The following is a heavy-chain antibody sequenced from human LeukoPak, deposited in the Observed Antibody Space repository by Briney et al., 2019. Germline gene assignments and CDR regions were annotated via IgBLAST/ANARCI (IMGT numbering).Heavy chain of an antibody. Sequence: GSLRLSCAVSGITLSNYGMTWIRQPPGKGLEWIGSIFYSGRTYYSPTLKSRVTISVDTSKNQFSLKLSSVTAADTAVYYCARHNGSYLDGWFDPWGQGTLVTVSS. V-gene: IGHV4-39*01. CDR3: ARHNGSYLDGWFDP. D-gene: IGHD1-26*01. CDR1: GITLSNYG. CDR2: IFYSGRT. J-gene: IGHJ5*02.